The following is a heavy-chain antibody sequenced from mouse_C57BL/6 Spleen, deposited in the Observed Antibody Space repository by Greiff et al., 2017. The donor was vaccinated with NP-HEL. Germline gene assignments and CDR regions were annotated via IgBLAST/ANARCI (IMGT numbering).Heavy chain of an antibody. CDR1: GYSITSGYY. CDR2: ISYDGSN. Sequence: DVKLQESGPGLVKPSQSLSLTCSVTGYSITSGYYWNWIRQFPGNKLEWMGYISYDGSNNYNPSLKNRISITRATSKNQFFLKLNSVTTEDTATYYCASGGGNYYFDYWGQGTTLTVSS. V-gene: IGHV3-6*01. CDR3: ASGGGNYYFDY. J-gene: IGHJ2*01. D-gene: IGHD2-1*01.